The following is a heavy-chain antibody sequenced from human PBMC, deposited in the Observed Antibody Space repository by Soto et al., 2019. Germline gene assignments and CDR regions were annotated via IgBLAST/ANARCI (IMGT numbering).Heavy chain of an antibody. V-gene: IGHV3-33*01. CDR1: GFTFSNYG. CDR2: MYFDGSSD. Sequence: QAGGSLRLSCVVSGFTFSNYGMHWVRQAPGKGLEWVASMYFDGSSDFYTDSVKGRLTISRDNSKNTLYLQMNSLRAEDTAVYYCARGDITMVPYGMDVWGQGTTVTVS. J-gene: IGHJ6*02. CDR3: ARGDITMVPYGMDV. D-gene: IGHD3-10*01.